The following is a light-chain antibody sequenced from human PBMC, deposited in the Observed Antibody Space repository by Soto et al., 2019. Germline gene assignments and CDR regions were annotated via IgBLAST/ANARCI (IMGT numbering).Light chain of an antibody. J-gene: IGLJ1*01. CDR2: DFS. V-gene: IGLV2-14*01. CDR3: SSYTSSSTLVV. CDR1: SSNVGGYNY. Sequence: QSALTQPASVSGSPGQSITISCTGTSSNVGGYNYVSWYQQHPGKAPKLMIYDFSNRPSGVSNRFSGSKSGNTASLTISGLQAEDEADYCSSYTSSSTLVVFGTGTKLTVL.